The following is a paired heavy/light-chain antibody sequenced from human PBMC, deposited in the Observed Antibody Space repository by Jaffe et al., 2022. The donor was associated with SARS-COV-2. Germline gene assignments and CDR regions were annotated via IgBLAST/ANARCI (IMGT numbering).Light chain of an antibody. CDR2: ENN. CDR3: GTWDSSLKGVV. CDR1: SSNIGNNY. J-gene: IGLJ2*01. Sequence: QSVLTQPPSVSAAPGQKVTISCSGSSSNIGNNYVSWYQHLPGTAPKLLIYENNKRPSGIPDRFSGSKSGTSATLGITGLQTGDEADYYCGTWDSSLKGVVFGGGTKLTVL. V-gene: IGLV1-51*02.
Heavy chain of an antibody. CDR3: ARVYISGSNAMDV. CDR2: INSGGGTI. CDR1: GFTFSSYN. Sequence: EVQLVESGGGLVQPGGSLRLSCAASGFTFSSYNMKWVRQAPGRGLEWVSSINSGGGTIYYADSVKGRFTLSRDNAKNSLYLQMNSLRDDDTAVYYCARVYISGSNAMDVWGQGTTVTVSS. V-gene: IGHV3-48*02. D-gene: IGHD3-10*01. J-gene: IGHJ6*02.